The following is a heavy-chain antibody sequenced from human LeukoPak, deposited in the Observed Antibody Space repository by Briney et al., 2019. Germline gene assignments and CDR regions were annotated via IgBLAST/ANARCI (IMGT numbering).Heavy chain of an antibody. J-gene: IGHJ4*02. CDR2: IVVGSGNT. CDR3: AVIGYSGDPHYFDY. V-gene: IGHV1-58*02. CDR1: GFTFTSSA. Sequence: PVKVSCKASGFTFTSSAMQWVRQARGQRLEWIGWIVVGSGNTNYAQKFQERVTITRDMSTSTAYMELSSLRSEDTAVYYCAVIGYSGDPHYFDYWGQGTLVIVSS. D-gene: IGHD5-12*01.